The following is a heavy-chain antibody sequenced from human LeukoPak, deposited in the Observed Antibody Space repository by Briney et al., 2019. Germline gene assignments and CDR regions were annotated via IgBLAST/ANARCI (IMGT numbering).Heavy chain of an antibody. CDR2: ISAYNGNT. CDR1: GYTFTSYA. Sequence: ASVKVSCKASGYTFTSYAMNWVRQAPGQGLEWMGWISAYNGNTNYAQKLQGRVTMTTDTSTSTAYMELRSLRSDDTAVYYCARTDSSGLDDYWGQGTLVTVSS. V-gene: IGHV1-18*01. J-gene: IGHJ4*02. CDR3: ARTDSSGLDDY. D-gene: IGHD3-22*01.